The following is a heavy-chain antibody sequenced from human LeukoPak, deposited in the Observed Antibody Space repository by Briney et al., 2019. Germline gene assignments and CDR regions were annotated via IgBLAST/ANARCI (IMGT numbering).Heavy chain of an antibody. D-gene: IGHD4-11*01. CDR3: ASMTTVTTGVDY. CDR2: ISGSGGST. V-gene: IGHV3-23*01. J-gene: IGHJ4*02. CDR1: GFTFSSYA. Sequence: PGGSLRLSCAASGFTFSSYAMSWVRQAPGKGLEWVSAISGSGGSTYYADSVKGRFTISRDNSKNTLYLQMNSLRAEDTAVYYCASMTTVTTGVDYWGQGTLVTVSS.